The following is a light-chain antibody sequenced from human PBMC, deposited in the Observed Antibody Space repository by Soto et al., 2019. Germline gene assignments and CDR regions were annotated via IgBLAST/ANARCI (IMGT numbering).Light chain of an antibody. CDR3: QQSYSTLWT. Sequence: DIQLTQSPSFLSASVGDRVTITCRASQDISNFLAWYQQKPGKAPKLLIYAASTLQSGVPSRFSGSGSGREFTLTISSLQPEDFATYYCQQSYSTLWTFGQGTKVEIK. J-gene: IGKJ1*01. CDR2: AAS. V-gene: IGKV1-9*01. CDR1: QDISNF.